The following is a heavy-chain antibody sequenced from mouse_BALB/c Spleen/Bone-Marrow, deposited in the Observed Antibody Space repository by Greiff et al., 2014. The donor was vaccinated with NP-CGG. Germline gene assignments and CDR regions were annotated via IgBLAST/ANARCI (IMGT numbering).Heavy chain of an antibody. J-gene: IGHJ2*01. V-gene: IGHV1-82*01. D-gene: IGHD2-4*01. CDR1: GYAFSSSW. Sequence: VQLQQSGPELMKPGASVKISCKASGYAFSSSWMNWVKQRPGQGLEWIGRIYPGDEDTNYNGKFKGKATLTADKSSSTAYMQLSSLTSVDSAVYFCARWGITSYYFDYWGQGTTLTVSS. CDR2: IYPGDEDT. CDR3: ARWGITSYYFDY.